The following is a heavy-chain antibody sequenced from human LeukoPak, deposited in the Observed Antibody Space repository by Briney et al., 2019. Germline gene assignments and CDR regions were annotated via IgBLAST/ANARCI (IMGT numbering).Heavy chain of an antibody. CDR2: INHTGST. J-gene: IGHJ4*02. Sequence: SETLSLTCAVYGGSFNDYYWSWIRQPPGKGLEWIGEINHTGSTNYNPSLKSRVTISVDTSKNQFSLKMSSVTAADTAVYYCAKEGDYDILTGYPRGIDYWGQGTLVTVSS. CDR1: GGSFNDYY. V-gene: IGHV4-34*01. CDR3: AKEGDYDILTGYPRGIDY. D-gene: IGHD3-9*01.